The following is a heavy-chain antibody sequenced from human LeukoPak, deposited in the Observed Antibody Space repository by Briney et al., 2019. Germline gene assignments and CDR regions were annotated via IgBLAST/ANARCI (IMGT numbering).Heavy chain of an antibody. D-gene: IGHD3-9*01. CDR3: ARVGDILTGYYSAPAGYYFDY. J-gene: IGHJ4*02. CDR2: IIPILGIA. V-gene: IGHV1-69*02. Sequence: SVKVSCKASGGTFSSYTISWVRQAPGQGLEWMGRIIPILGIANYAQKFQGRVTITADESTSTAYMELSSLRSEDTAVYYCARVGDILTGYYSAPAGYYFDYWGQGTLVTVSS. CDR1: GGTFSSYT.